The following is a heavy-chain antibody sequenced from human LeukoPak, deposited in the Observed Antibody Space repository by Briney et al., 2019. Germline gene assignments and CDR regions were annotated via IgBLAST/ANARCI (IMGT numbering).Heavy chain of an antibody. CDR3: ARGYYDILTGYNYYYYMDV. CDR1: GYTFTSYD. D-gene: IGHD3-9*01. Sequence: ASVKVSCTASGYTFTSYDINWVRQATGQGLEWMGWMNPNSGNTGYAQKFQGRVTITRNTSISTAYMELSSLRSEDTAVYYCARGYYDILTGYNYYYYMDVWGKGTTVTVSS. CDR2: MNPNSGNT. V-gene: IGHV1-8*03. J-gene: IGHJ6*03.